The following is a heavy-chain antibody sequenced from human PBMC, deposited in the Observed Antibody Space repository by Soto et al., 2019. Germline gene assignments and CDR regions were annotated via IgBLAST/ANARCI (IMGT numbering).Heavy chain of an antibody. CDR2: IYYSGMT. J-gene: IGHJ4*02. CDR1: GVSVSTGGYF. CDR3: ARDSSGQGYSYGKFDY. Sequence: SETMSLTCTVCGVSVSTGGYFWTWIRQHPGKGLEWIGNIYYSGMTYGNPSLRGRVSISLDPSESQFSLKLNSVTAADTAVYYCARDSSGQGYSYGKFDYWGQGALVTVSS. V-gene: IGHV4-31*03. D-gene: IGHD5-18*01.